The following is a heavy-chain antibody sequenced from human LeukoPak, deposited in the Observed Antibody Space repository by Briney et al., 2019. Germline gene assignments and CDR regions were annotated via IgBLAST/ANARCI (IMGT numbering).Heavy chain of an antibody. CDR2: IRYDGSNK. CDR3: AKVFSPGATHWEAFDI. CDR1: GFTFSSYG. V-gene: IGHV3-30*02. Sequence: PGGSLRLSCAASGFTFSSYGMHWVRQAPGKGLEWVAFIRYDGSNKYYADSVKGRFTISRDNSKNTLYLQMNSLRAEDTAVYYCAKVFSPGATHWEAFDIWGQGTMVTVSS. J-gene: IGHJ3*02. D-gene: IGHD1-26*01.